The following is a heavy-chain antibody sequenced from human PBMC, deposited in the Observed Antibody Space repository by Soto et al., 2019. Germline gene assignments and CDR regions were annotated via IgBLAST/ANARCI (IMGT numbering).Heavy chain of an antibody. J-gene: IGHJ4*02. CDR2: VGRFGNT. CDR3: AKEGRLRSPAGDYFDS. Sequence: EVALLDSGGHLVQPGGSLRLSCAGSGFSFPDYDMNWVRQTPGKGLEWVAAVGRFGNTYYRDYVRGRFTISRDDARNNVYLQMNRLRVEDTAVYFCAKEGRLRSPAGDYFDSWAQGSLVTGSS. V-gene: IGHV3-23*01. CDR1: GFSFPDYD. D-gene: IGHD3-10*01.